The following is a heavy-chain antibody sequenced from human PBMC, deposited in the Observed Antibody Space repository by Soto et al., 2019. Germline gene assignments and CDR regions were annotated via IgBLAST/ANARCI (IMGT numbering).Heavy chain of an antibody. D-gene: IGHD2-2*01. Sequence: EVQLLESGGGLVQPGGSLRLSCAASGFTFSSYAMSWVRQAPGKGLEWVSAISGSGGSTYYADSMKGRFTISRDNSKNTLYLQMNSLRAEDTAVYYCAKHKDCSSTSCYYYYYMDVWGKGTTVTVSS. V-gene: IGHV3-23*01. CDR3: AKHKDCSSTSCYYYYYMDV. CDR1: GFTFSSYA. J-gene: IGHJ6*03. CDR2: ISGSGGST.